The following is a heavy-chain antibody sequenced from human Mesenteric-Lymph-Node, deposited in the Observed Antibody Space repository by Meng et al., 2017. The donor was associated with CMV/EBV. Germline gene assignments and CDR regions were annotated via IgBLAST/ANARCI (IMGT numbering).Heavy chain of an antibody. Sequence: SGYTFTSYAMKWVRQAPGQGLEWMGWINTNTGNPTYAQGFTGRFVFSLDTSVSTAYLQISSLKAEDTAVYYCARGRNYDILTGYNDYWGQGTLVTVSS. CDR3: ARGRNYDILTGYNDY. V-gene: IGHV7-4-1*02. CDR2: INTNTGNP. CDR1: GYTFTSYA. D-gene: IGHD3-9*01. J-gene: IGHJ4*02.